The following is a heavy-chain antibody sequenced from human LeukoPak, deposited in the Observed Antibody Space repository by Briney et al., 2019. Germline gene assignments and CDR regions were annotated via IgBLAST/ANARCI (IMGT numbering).Heavy chain of an antibody. D-gene: IGHD3-10*01. CDR3: ARGDGSGSWRIDY. Sequence: GGTLRLSCAASGFSFNNYAMHWVRHVPGRGLEWLAVIPYDGNNKYYADSVNGRFTISRDNSKNTLYLQMDSLRPEDTAVYYCARGDGSGSWRIDYWGQGTLVIVSS. CDR2: IPYDGNNK. V-gene: IGHV3-30-3*01. CDR1: GFSFNNYA. J-gene: IGHJ4*02.